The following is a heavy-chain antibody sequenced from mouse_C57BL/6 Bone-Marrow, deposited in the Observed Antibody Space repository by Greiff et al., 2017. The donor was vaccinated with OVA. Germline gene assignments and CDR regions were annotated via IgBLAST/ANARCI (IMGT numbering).Heavy chain of an antibody. CDR3: VRGDFTTVVATRAY. Sequence: EVQLVESGGGLVQPKGSLKLSCAASGFTFNTYAMHWVRQAPGKGLEWVARIRSKSSNYATYYADSVKDRFTISRDDSQSMLYLQMNNLKTEDTAMYYCVRGDFTTVVATRAYWGQGTLVTVSA. J-gene: IGHJ3*01. V-gene: IGHV10-3*01. CDR2: IRSKSSNYAT. CDR1: GFTFNTYA. D-gene: IGHD1-1*01.